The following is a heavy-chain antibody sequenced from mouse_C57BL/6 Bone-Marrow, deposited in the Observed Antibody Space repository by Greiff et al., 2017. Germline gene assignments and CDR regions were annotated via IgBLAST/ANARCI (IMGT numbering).Heavy chain of an antibody. CDR2: ISSGSSTI. J-gene: IGHJ3*01. CDR3: ARPGWAWFAY. D-gene: IGHD3-1*01. Sequence: EVQLQESGGGLVKPGGSLKLSCAASGFTFSDYGMHWVRQAPEKGLEWVAYISSGSSTIYYSDTVKGRFTISRDNAKNTLFLQMTSLRSEDTAMYYCARPGWAWFAYWGQGVLVTVAA. CDR1: GFTFSDYG. V-gene: IGHV5-17*01.